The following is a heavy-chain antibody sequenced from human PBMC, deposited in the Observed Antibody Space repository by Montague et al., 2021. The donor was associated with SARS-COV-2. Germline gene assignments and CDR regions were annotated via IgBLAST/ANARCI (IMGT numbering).Heavy chain of an antibody. V-gene: IGHV4-59*08. Sequence: SETLSLTCTVSGGSISSYYWSWIRQPPGKGLEWIGYIYYSGSTNYNPSLKSRVTISVDTSKNQFSLKLSSVTAADTAVYYCARAGSGSYSFYYYYGKDVWGQGTPVTVSS. CDR3: ARAGSGSYSFYYYYGKDV. CDR1: GGSISSYY. J-gene: IGHJ6*02. CDR2: IYYSGST. D-gene: IGHD3-10*01.